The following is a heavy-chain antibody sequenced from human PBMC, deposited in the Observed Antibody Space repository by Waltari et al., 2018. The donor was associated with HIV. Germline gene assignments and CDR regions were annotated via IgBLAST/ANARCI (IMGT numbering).Heavy chain of an antibody. D-gene: IGHD2-15*01. CDR3: ARASHYIEFSTFDGDYYFDV. V-gene: IGHV3-74*01. CDR1: GFSVSHHW. J-gene: IGHJ4*02. Sequence: VQLVESGGGSIKTGGSLSLSCTASGFSVSHHWMAWVRQGPGKGLVWVARLNSDGSSRNYADAVKGRFVISRDNARNTVYLQLNSLRVEDTAMYFCARASHYIEFSTFDGDYYFDVWGRGTRVAVSS. CDR2: LNSDGSSR.